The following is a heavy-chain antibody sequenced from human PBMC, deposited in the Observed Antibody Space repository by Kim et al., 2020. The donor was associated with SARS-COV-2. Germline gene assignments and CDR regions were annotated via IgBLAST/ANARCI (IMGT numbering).Heavy chain of an antibody. V-gene: IGHV3-66*01. J-gene: IGHJ4*02. CDR2: IYSGGST. D-gene: IGHD3-22*01. Sequence: GGSLRLSCAASGFTVSSNYMSWVRQAPGKGLEWVSVIYSGGSTYYVDSVKGRFTISRDNSKNTLYLQMNSLRAEDTAVYYCARDPLPDYDSSGYYYGDDYWGQGTLVTVSS. CDR3: ARDPLPDYDSSGYYYGDDY. CDR1: GFTVSSNY.